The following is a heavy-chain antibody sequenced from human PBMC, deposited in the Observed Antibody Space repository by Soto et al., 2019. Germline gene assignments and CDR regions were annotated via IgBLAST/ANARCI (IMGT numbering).Heavy chain of an antibody. J-gene: IGHJ4*02. CDR2: IIPIFGTA. CDR1: GGTFSSYA. V-gene: IGHV1-69*13. CDR3: RYSSSWPTGPKFDY. D-gene: IGHD6-13*01. Sequence: ASVKVSCKASGGTFSSYATSWVRQAPGQGLEWMGGIIPIFGTANYAQKFQGRVTITADESTSTAYMELSSLRSEDTAVYYCRYSSSWPTGPKFDYWGKGTLVTVSS.